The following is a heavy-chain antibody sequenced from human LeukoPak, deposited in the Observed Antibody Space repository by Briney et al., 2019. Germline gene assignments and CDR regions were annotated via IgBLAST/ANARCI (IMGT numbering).Heavy chain of an antibody. Sequence: PSETLSLTCTVSGGSISSSSYYWGWIRQPPGKGLEWIGSIYYSGSTYYNPSLKSRVTISVDTSKNQFSLKLSSVTAADTAVYYCARQVVPLHPWFDPWGQGTLVTVSS. CDR1: GGSISSSSYY. CDR2: IYYSGST. CDR3: ARQVVPLHPWFDP. J-gene: IGHJ5*02. V-gene: IGHV4-39*01. D-gene: IGHD2-2*01.